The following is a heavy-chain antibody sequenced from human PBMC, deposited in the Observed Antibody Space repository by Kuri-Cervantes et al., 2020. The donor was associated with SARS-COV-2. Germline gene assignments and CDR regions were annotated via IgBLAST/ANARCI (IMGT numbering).Heavy chain of an antibody. V-gene: IGHV3-23*01. CDR1: GFTFSSYA. CDR2: ISGSGGST. Sequence: GESLKISCAASGFTFSSYAMSWVRQAPGKGLEWVSAISGSGGSTYYADSVKGRFTISRDNSKNTLYLQMNSLRAEDTAVYYCARDQGGSTRHFDYWGQGTLVTVSS. D-gene: IGHD2-2*01. CDR3: ARDQGGSTRHFDY. J-gene: IGHJ4*02.